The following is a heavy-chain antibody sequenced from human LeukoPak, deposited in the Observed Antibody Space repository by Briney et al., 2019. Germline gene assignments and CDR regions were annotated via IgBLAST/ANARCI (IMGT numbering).Heavy chain of an antibody. CDR2: INWNGGST. V-gene: IGHV3-20*04. CDR1: GFTFSSYA. D-gene: IGHD3-10*01. CDR3: ARVRLLWFGEFGAFDI. Sequence: AGGSLRLSCAASGFTFSSYAMSWVRQAPGKGLEWVSGINWNGGSTGYADSVKGRFTISRDNAKNSLYLQMNSLRAEDTALYYCARVRLLWFGEFGAFDIWGQGAMVTVSS. J-gene: IGHJ3*02.